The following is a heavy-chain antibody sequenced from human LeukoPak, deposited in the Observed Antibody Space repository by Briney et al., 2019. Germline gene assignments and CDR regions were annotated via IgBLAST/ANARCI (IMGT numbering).Heavy chain of an antibody. CDR1: GYSFTNYW. CDR2: IYPGDSDT. V-gene: IGHV5-51*01. Sequence: GESLKISCKGSGYSFTNYWIGWVRQMPGKGLEWMGVIYPGDSDTRYSPSFQGQVTISADKSISTAYLQWSSLKASDTAMYYCARVKYYYDSSGYGVGSIWGQGTMVTVSS. D-gene: IGHD3-22*01. J-gene: IGHJ3*02. CDR3: ARVKYYYDSSGYGVGSI.